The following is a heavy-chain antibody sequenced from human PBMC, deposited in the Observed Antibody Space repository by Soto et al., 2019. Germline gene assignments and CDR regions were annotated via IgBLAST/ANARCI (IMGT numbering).Heavy chain of an antibody. CDR2: ITNDWRST. Sequence: EVQLVETGGGLVQPGESLRLSCADSRFTSSRYWLHSVRQGPGKGLVWVARITNDWRSTGYADSVKGRFTISRDNAKNTLYLQINSLRAEDTAVYYCARDGDGDYPVDYWGQGTLVTVSS. V-gene: IGHV3-74*01. J-gene: IGHJ4*02. CDR3: ARDGDGDYPVDY. D-gene: IGHD4-17*01. CDR1: RFTSSRYW.